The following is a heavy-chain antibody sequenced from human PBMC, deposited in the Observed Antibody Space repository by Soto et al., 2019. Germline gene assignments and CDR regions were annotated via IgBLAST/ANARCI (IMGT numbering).Heavy chain of an antibody. CDR3: AKSWGDIVVVVAATPAGMDV. V-gene: IGHV3-30*18. CDR1: GFTFSSYG. Sequence: QVQLVESGGGVVQPGRSLRLSCAASGFTFSSYGMHWVRQAPGKGLEWVAVISYDGSNKYYADSVKGRFTISRDNSKNTLYLQMNSLRAEDTAVYYCAKSWGDIVVVVAATPAGMDVW. CDR2: ISYDGSNK. D-gene: IGHD2-15*01. J-gene: IGHJ6*01.